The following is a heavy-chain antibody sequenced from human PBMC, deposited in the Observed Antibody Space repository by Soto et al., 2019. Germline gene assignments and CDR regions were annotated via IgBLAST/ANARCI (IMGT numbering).Heavy chain of an antibody. CDR1: GFTFSSYW. J-gene: IGHJ4*02. CDR3: ARGRGYCSGSSCYVDF. Sequence: GGSLRLSCAASGFTFSSYWMHWVRQAPGKGLVWVSRINIDGSSTSYADSVKGRFTISRDNAKNTLYLQMNSLRVEDTAVYYCARGRGYCSGSSCYVDFWGQGTLVTVS. V-gene: IGHV3-74*01. CDR2: INIDGSST. D-gene: IGHD2-15*01.